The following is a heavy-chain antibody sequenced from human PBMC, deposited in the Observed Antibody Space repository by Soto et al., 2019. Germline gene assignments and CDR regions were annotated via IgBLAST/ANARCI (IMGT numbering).Heavy chain of an antibody. CDR1: GFTFSTYA. D-gene: IGHD6-13*01. V-gene: IGHV3-23*01. CDR3: ARMYSSSCDY. J-gene: IGHJ4*02. CDR2: ITGSGDRT. Sequence: EVQLLESGGDLVQPGGSLRLSCAASGFTFSTYAMRWVRQAPGKGLEWVSSITGSGDRTYYADSVTGRFTISRDNSQSTLHLQMNSLRAEDTAVYYCARMYSSSCDYWGQGTLVTVSS.